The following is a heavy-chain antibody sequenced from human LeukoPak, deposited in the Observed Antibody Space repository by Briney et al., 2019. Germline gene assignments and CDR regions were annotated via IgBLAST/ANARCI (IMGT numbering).Heavy chain of an antibody. V-gene: IGHV4-38-2*02. CDR3: ATRVGATRSLDY. D-gene: IGHD1-26*01. CDR1: GYSISSGYY. CDR2: IYHSGST. J-gene: IGHJ4*02. Sequence: SETLSLTCTVSGYSISSGYYWGWIRQPPGKGLEWIGSIYHSGSTYYNPSLKSRVTISVDTSKNQFSLKLSSVTAADTAVYYCATRVGATRSLDYWGQGTLVTVSS.